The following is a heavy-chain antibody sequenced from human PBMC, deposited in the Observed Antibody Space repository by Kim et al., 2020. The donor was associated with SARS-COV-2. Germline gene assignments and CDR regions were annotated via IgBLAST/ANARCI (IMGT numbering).Heavy chain of an antibody. CDR1: GFTFSSYV. CDR2: ITSDGGST. D-gene: IGHD1-1*01. V-gene: IGHV3-64D*09. Sequence: GGSLRLSCSTSGFTFSSYVMHWVRQAPGKGLEYVSAITSDGGSTYYADSVKGRFTISRDNSENTLHLQMSSLRPEDTAVYYCVKGLEATGIWYFLYWGQGTLVTVSS. J-gene: IGHJ4*02. CDR3: VKGLEATGIWYFLY.